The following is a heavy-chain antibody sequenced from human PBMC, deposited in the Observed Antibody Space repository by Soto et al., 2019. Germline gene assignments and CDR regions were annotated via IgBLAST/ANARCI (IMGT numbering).Heavy chain of an antibody. CDR2: IIPIFGTA. Sequence: ASVKVSCKASGGTFSSYAISWVRQAPGQGLEWMGGIIPIFGTANYAQKFQGRVTITADESTSTAYMELSSLRSEDTAVYYCARDRVAYCGGDCYKLPGEDYYYYMDVWGKRTKVTVSS. D-gene: IGHD2-21*01. V-gene: IGHV1-69*13. J-gene: IGHJ6*03. CDR3: ARDRVAYCGGDCYKLPGEDYYYYMDV. CDR1: GGTFSSYA.